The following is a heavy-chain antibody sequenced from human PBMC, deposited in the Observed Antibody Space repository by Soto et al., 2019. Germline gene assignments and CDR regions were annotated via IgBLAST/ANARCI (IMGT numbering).Heavy chain of an antibody. J-gene: IGHJ6*03. CDR3: SRQASDFWSGKPQYYMDV. CDR1: GFTFSGSA. CDR2: IRSKGNNYAT. Sequence: EVQLVESGGGLVQPGGSLKLSCAASGFTFSGSALHWVRQASGKGLEWVGCIRSKGNNYATAYGASLKGRFTISRDDSNNTAYLQMNSLNTEDPAVYYCSRQASDFWSGKPQYYMDVWGKGTTVTVSS. D-gene: IGHD3-3*01. V-gene: IGHV3-73*01.